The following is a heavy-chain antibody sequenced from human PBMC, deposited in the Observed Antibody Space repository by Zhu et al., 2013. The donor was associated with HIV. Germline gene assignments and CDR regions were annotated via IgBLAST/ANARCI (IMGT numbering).Heavy chain of an antibody. D-gene: IGHD3-16*01. CDR2: LTPNSGNT. V-gene: IGHV1-8*03. Sequence: QVQLVQSGTEVRKPGASVKVSCKASGYTFTNYDINWVRQASGQGLEWMGWLTPNSGNTGFAQNFRGRVTITRNTSMSTVYMELSRLKSDDTAVYYCVRKYDSRFDSWGQGTLVTVSP. CDR3: VRKYDSRFDS. J-gene: IGHJ5*01. CDR1: GYTFTNYD.